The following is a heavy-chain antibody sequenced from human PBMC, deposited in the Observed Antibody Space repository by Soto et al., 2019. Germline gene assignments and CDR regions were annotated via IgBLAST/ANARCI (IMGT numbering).Heavy chain of an antibody. Sequence: GESLKISCKGSGYSFTSQWIGWVRQMPGKGLEWMGVIYPGDSNTRYSPSFQGQVTISADKSISTAYLQWSSLKASDTAMYYCARLSLSTSSSSYYYGMDVWGQGTTVTVSS. CDR3: ARLSLSTSSSSYYYGMDV. CDR2: IYPGDSNT. J-gene: IGHJ6*02. V-gene: IGHV5-51*01. CDR1: GYSFTSQW. D-gene: IGHD6-6*01.